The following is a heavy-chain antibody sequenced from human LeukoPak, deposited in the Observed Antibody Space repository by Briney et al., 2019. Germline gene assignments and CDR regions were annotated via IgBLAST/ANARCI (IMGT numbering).Heavy chain of an antibody. D-gene: IGHD3-22*01. CDR3: AKDYYDSSGYLYYFDY. V-gene: IGHV3-23*01. J-gene: IGHJ4*02. CDR2: ISGSGGST. Sequence: GGSLRLSCAASEFTFSSYAMSWVRQAPGKGLEWVSAISGSGGSTYYADSVKGRFTIFRDNSKNTLYLQMNSLRAEDTAVYYCAKDYYDSSGYLYYFDYWGQGTLVTVSS. CDR1: EFTFSSYA.